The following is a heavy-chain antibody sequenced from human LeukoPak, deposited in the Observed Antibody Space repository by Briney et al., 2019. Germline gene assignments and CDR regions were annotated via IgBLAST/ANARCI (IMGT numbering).Heavy chain of an antibody. V-gene: IGHV1-2*02. CDR2: INPNSGGT. CDR1: GYTFTGYY. Sequence: ASVKVSCKASGYTFTGYYMHWVRQAPGQGLEWMGWINPNSGGTNYAQKFQGRVTMTRDTSISTAYMELSRLRFDDTAVYYCARDPPIVVVEGDFDYWGQGTLVTVTS. J-gene: IGHJ4*02. D-gene: IGHD3-22*01. CDR3: ARDPPIVVVEGDFDY.